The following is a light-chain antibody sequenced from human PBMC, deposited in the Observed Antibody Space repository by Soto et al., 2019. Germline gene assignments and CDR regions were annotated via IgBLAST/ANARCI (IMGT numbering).Light chain of an antibody. J-gene: IGKJ1*01. V-gene: IGKV1-17*03. CDR2: AVS. CDR1: QDISHY. CDR3: LQHNSYPWT. Sequence: DIQVTQSPSAMSASVGDRVTITCRASQDISHYLAWFQQKPGKVPKRLIFAVSNLESGVPSRFRGSGSGTEFTLTITSLQPEDFATYSCLQHNSYPWTFGQGTKVDIK.